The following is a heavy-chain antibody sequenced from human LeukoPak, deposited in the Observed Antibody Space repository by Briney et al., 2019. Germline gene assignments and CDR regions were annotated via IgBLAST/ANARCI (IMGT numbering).Heavy chain of an antibody. D-gene: IGHD6-13*01. CDR2: ISWNSGSI. J-gene: IGHJ4*02. V-gene: IGHV3-9*01. CDR1: GFTFDDYA. Sequence: GGSLGLSCAASGFTFDDYAMHWVRQAPGKGLEWVSGISWNSGSIGYADSVKCRFTISRDNAKNSLYLQMNSLRAEDTALYYCAKEGEQQLAFDYWGQGTLVTVSS. CDR3: AKEGEQQLAFDY.